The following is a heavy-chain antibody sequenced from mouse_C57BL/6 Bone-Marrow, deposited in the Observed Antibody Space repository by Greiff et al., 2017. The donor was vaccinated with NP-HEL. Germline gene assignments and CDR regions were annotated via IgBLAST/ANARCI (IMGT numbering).Heavy chain of an antibody. D-gene: IGHD2-1*01. V-gene: IGHV5-17*01. CDR3: ARGEDYYGNYEGY. J-gene: IGHJ2*01. Sequence: EVHLVESGGGLVKPGGSLKLSCAASGFTFSDYGMHWVRQAPEKGLEWVAYISSGSSTIYYADTVKGRFTISRDNAKNTLFLQMTSLRSEDTAMYYCARGEDYYGNYEGYWGQGTTLTVSS. CDR1: GFTFSDYG. CDR2: ISSGSSTI.